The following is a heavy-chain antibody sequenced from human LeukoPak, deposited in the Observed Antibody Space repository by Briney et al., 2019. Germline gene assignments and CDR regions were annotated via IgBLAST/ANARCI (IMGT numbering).Heavy chain of an antibody. CDR1: GYTFTGYY. D-gene: IGHD6-19*01. CDR3: ARDLYQWLPSTRPRDYYYYTDV. V-gene: IGHV1-2*02. Sequence: SVKVSCKASGYTFTGYYIYWVRQAPGEGREDMGWINTNSGVKEYAQKFQGRVTMPRDTPISTAYMQLSRLRSDDKAVYYCARDLYQWLPSTRPRDYYYYTDVRGEGTTVSV. J-gene: IGHJ6*03. CDR2: INTNSGVK.